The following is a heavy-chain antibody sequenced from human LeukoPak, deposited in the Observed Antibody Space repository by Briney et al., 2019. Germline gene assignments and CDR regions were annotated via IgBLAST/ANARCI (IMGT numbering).Heavy chain of an antibody. CDR2: IRYSGSP. D-gene: IGHD6-19*01. V-gene: IGHV4-39*01. Sequence: SETLSLTCTVSGGSISSSIYYWGWIRQPPGQGLEWIGSIRYSGSPFYNPSLRSRVTMSIDTSKNQFSLKLTFVTAADTAVYYCAGRRSGIAVAGTRRDYWGQGSLVTVSP. J-gene: IGHJ4*02. CDR3: AGRRSGIAVAGTRRDY. CDR1: GGSISSSIYY.